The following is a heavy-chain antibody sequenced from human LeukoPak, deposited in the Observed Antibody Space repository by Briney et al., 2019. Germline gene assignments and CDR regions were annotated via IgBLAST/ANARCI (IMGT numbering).Heavy chain of an antibody. Sequence: GGSLRLSCAASGFTVSSNYMSWVRQAPGKGLEWVSVIYSGGSTYYADSVKGRFTISRDNSKNTLYLQMNSLRVEDTAVYYCARGLVEMATIYFDYWGQGTLVTVSS. CDR2: IYSGGST. V-gene: IGHV3-53*01. D-gene: IGHD5-24*01. CDR1: GFTVSSNY. J-gene: IGHJ4*02. CDR3: ARGLVEMATIYFDY.